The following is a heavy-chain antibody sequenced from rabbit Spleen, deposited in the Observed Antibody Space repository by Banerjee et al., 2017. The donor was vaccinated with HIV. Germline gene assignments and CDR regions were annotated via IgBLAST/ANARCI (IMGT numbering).Heavy chain of an antibody. Sequence: QSLEESGGDLVKPGASLTITCTASEFSFGSDYYMCWVRQAPGKGLEYIGMIVNSDGSAEYANWAKGRFTISKTSSTTVDLKVTSLTIADTGIYFCARNLFGPWGPGTLVTVS. CDR3: ARNLFGP. J-gene: IGHJ2*01. CDR2: MIVNSDGSA. CDR1: EFSFGSDYY. V-gene: IGHV1S40*01.